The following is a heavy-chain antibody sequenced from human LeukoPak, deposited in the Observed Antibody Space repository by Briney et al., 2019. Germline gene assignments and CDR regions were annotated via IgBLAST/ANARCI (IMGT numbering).Heavy chain of an antibody. V-gene: IGHV3-23*01. CDR1: GFTLSGFA. CDR3: AKDLRGSNWCPFDY. CDR2: I. J-gene: IGHJ4*02. D-gene: IGHD6-13*01. Sequence: PGGSLRLSCAASGFTLSGFAMSWVRGAPGKGLEWVSAIKGRFTISRDNSKNTLYLQMNSLRAEDTAIYYCAKDLRGSNWCPFDYWGQGTLVTVSS.